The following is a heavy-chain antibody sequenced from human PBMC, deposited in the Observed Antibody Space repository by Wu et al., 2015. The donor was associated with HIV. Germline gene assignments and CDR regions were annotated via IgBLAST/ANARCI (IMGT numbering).Heavy chain of an antibody. CDR3: ARDQGSGWCVRPRAAT. V-gene: IGHV1-18*04. D-gene: IGHD6-19*01. CDR2: ISAYSGNT. CDR1: GYTFTDHY. J-gene: IGHJ4*02. Sequence: QLVQSGAEVTKPGASVSVSCQTSGYTFTDHYIHWVRQAPGQGLEWMGWISAYSGNTKYAQKFQGRVTITTDTSTSSAYMELRSLRSDDTAVYYCARDQGSGWCVRPRAATWGQGTLV.